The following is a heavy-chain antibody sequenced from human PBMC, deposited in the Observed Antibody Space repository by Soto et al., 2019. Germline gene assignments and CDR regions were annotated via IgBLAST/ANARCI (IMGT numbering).Heavy chain of an antibody. V-gene: IGHV1-69*13. J-gene: IGHJ6*02. Sequence: SVKVSCKASGGTFSSYAISWVRQAPGQGLEWMGGIIPIFGTANYAQKFQGRVTITADESTSTAYMELSSLRSEDTAVYYCAAGYDFWSGYPNYYYYGMDVWGQGTTVTVSS. D-gene: IGHD3-3*01. CDR2: IIPIFGTA. CDR3: AAGYDFWSGYPNYYYYGMDV. CDR1: GGTFSSYA.